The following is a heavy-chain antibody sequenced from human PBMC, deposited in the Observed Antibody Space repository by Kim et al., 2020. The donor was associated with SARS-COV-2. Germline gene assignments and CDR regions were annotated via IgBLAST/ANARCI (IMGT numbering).Heavy chain of an antibody. CDR2: IWYDGSNK. CDR1: GFTFSSYG. Sequence: GGSLRLSCAASGFTFSSYGMHWVRQAPGKGLEWVAVIWYDGSNKYYADSVKGRFTISRDNSKNTLYLQMNSLRAEDTAVYYCARGLGGYSYGLTAHYYDGMDVWGQGTTVTVSS. J-gene: IGHJ6*02. D-gene: IGHD5-18*01. CDR3: ARGLGGYSYGLTAHYYDGMDV. V-gene: IGHV3-33*01.